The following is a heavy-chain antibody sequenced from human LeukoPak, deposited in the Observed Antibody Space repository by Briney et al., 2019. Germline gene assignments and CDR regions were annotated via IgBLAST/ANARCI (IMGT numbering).Heavy chain of an antibody. D-gene: IGHD2-15*01. CDR1: GGSISSGSYY. V-gene: IGHV4-61*02. CDR2: IYTSGST. CDR3: ARGKRDCSGGSCWGDYYYYYYMDV. J-gene: IGHJ6*03. Sequence: SQTLSLTCTVSGGSISSGSYYWSWIRQPAGKGLEWIGRIYTSGSTNYNPSLKSRVTISVDTSKNQFSLKLSSVTAADTAVYYCARGKRDCSGGSCWGDYYYYYYMDVWGKGTTVTASS.